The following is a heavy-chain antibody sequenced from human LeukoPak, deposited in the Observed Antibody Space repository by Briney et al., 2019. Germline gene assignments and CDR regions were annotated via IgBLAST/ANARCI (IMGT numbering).Heavy chain of an antibody. Sequence: SETLSLTCTVSGGSISSYYWSWIRQPPGKGLEWIGYIYYSGSTNYNPSLKSRVTISVDTSKNQFSLKLSSVTAADTAVYYCASRRDGYGGYFDYWGQGTLVTVSS. V-gene: IGHV4-59*01. CDR1: GGSISSYY. J-gene: IGHJ4*02. CDR3: ASRRDGYGGYFDY. D-gene: IGHD5-24*01. CDR2: IYYSGST.